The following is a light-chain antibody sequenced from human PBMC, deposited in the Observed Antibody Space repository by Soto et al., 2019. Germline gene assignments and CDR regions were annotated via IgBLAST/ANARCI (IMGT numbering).Light chain of an antibody. CDR3: QQYNSYSGRT. CDR1: QSISSW. J-gene: IGKJ1*01. CDR2: KAS. Sequence: DIQMTQSPSTLSASVGDRVTITCRASQSISSWLAWYQQKPGKAPKLLIYKASSLESGVPSRFSGSGSGTEFTLTISSLQPHDFATYYCQQYNSYSGRTFGQGTKVEIK. V-gene: IGKV1-5*03.